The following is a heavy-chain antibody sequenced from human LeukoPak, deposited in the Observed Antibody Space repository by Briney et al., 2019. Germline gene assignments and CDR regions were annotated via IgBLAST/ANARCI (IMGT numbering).Heavy chain of an antibody. CDR3: ARGYNDFIVVVPAATQFDY. CDR2: INPNSGNT. D-gene: IGHD2-2*01. V-gene: IGHV1-8*01. J-gene: IGHJ4*02. Sequence: ASVKVSCKASGHTFTSYDINWVRQATGQGLEWMGWINPNSGNTGYAQKFQGRVTMTRNTSISTAYMELSSLRSEDTAVYYCARGYNDFIVVVPAATQFDYWGQGTLVTVSS. CDR1: GHTFTSYD.